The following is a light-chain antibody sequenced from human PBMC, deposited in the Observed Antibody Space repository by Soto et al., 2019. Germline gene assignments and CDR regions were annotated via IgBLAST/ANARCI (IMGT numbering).Light chain of an antibody. CDR3: QQYGSYVT. CDR2: KAS. Sequence: DIQMTQSPSTLSASPGDRATITCRASQSIGICLAWYQQKPGKAPKLLIYKASSLRSEVPSRFSGSGSGTDFTITSSMLQDDDFAYYYHQQYGSYVTFGQGTKLEIK. V-gene: IGKV1-5*03. CDR1: QSIGIC. J-gene: IGKJ2*01.